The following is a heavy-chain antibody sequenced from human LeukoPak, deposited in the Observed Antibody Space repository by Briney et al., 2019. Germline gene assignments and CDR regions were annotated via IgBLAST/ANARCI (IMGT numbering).Heavy chain of an antibody. Sequence: SETLSLTCTVSGGSISSGDYYWSWIRQPPGKGLEWIGYIYYSGSTYYNPSLKSRVTISVDTSKNQFSLKLSSVTAADTAVYYCARVEASSYGHFDYWGQGTLVTVSS. CDR1: GGSISSGDYY. CDR2: IYYSGST. D-gene: IGHD5-18*01. J-gene: IGHJ4*02. V-gene: IGHV4-30-4*08. CDR3: ARVEASSYGHFDY.